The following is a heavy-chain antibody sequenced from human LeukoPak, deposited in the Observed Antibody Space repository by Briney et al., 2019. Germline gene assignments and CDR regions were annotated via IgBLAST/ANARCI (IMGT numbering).Heavy chain of an antibody. CDR1: GFTFSSYA. D-gene: IGHD3-3*01. CDR2: ISYDGSNK. CDR3: ARGTYYDFSHVDY. Sequence: GGSLRLSCAASGFTFSSYAMHWVRQAPGKGLEWVAVISYDGSNKCYADSVKGRFTISRDNSKNTLYLQMNSLRAEDTAVYYCARGTYYDFSHVDYWGQGTLVTVSS. J-gene: IGHJ4*02. V-gene: IGHV3-30-3*01.